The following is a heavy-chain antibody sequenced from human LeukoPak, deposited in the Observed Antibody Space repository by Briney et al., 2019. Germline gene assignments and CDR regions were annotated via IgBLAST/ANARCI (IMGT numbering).Heavy chain of an antibody. Sequence: GGSLRLSCAASGFIFSSYAMHWVRQALGKGLEWVAVISYDGSNKYYADSVKGRFTISRDNSKNTLYLQMNSLRAEDTAVYYRARDGSSGYSYGSLDYYYYYMDVWAKGPRSPSP. CDR3: ARDGSSGYSYGSLDYYYYYMDV. D-gene: IGHD5-18*01. CDR2: ISYDGSNK. CDR1: GFIFSSYA. V-gene: IGHV3-30-3*01. J-gene: IGHJ6*03.